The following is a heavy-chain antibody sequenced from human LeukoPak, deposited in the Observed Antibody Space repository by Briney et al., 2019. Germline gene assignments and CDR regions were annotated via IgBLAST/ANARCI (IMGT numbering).Heavy chain of an antibody. CDR2: IYHSGST. J-gene: IGHJ4*02. CDR1: GGSFSGYY. V-gene: IGHV4-30-2*01. D-gene: IGHD3-10*01. Sequence: SETLSLTCAVYGGSFSGYYWSWIRQPPGKGLEWIGYIYHSGSTYYNPSLKSRVTISVDRSKNQFSLKLSSVTAADTAVYYCARDIDGSGLRDYWGQGTLVTVSS. CDR3: ARDIDGSGLRDY.